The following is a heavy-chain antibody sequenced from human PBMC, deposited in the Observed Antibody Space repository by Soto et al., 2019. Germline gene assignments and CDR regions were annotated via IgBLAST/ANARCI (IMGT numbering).Heavy chain of an antibody. J-gene: IGHJ4*02. CDR1: GYPFTGYY. V-gene: IGHV1-2*02. CDR3: ARANSGDDDEFGY. CDR2: IDPNSGGT. Sequence: SSVKGSCKASGYPFTGYYMHWVRQAPGQGLEWMGWIDPNSGGTNYAQKFQGRVTMTRDTSITSVYMELNRLRSDDKAVYYCARANSGDDDEFGYWGQGNPVTVSS. D-gene: IGHD5-12*01.